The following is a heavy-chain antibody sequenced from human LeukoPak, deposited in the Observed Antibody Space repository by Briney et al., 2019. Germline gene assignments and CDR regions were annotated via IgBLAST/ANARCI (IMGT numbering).Heavy chain of an antibody. CDR2: INHSGST. Sequence: KPSETLSLTCAVYGGSFSGYYWSWIRQPPGKGLEWIGEINHSGSTNYNPSLKSRVTISVDTSKNQFSLKLSSVTAADTAVYYCARVIAAAGSVWGQGTLVTVSS. CDR1: GGSFSGYY. D-gene: IGHD6-13*01. V-gene: IGHV4-34*01. CDR3: ARVIAAAGSV. J-gene: IGHJ4*02.